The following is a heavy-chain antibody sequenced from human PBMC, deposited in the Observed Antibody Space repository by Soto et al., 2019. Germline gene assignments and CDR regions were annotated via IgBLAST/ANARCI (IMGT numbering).Heavy chain of an antibody. D-gene: IGHD1-26*01. CDR2: IYRSGTT. Sequence: SETLSLTCVFSNFSISSGYYWGWIRQSPGKGLEWIASIYRSGTTSYNPSLKSRVTISVDPSKNQFSLMLTAVTAADTAVYYCARTHSGSYYSVFNYWGRGSLVTVSS. J-gene: IGHJ4*02. V-gene: IGHV4-38-2*01. CDR3: ARTHSGSYYSVFNY. CDR1: NFSISSGYY.